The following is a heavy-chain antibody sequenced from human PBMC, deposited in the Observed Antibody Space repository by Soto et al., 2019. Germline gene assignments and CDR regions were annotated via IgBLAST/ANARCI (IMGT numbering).Heavy chain of an antibody. CDR1: GDSMSFFY. D-gene: IGHD4-17*01. Sequence: SETLSLTCSVSGDSMSFFYWSWIRQPPGKGLEWIGYIYNSGSTKYSPSLKGRVTISVDTSRNQLSLKLTSVTAADTAVYYCARVTKERAYYYYYMDVWSKGTTVTVSS. CDR2: IYNSGST. J-gene: IGHJ6*03. V-gene: IGHV4-59*01. CDR3: ARVTKERAYYYYYMDV.